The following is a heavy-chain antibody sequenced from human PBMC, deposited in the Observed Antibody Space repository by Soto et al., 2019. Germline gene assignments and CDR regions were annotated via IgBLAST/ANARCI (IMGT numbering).Heavy chain of an antibody. D-gene: IGHD6-6*01. CDR3: ARLTLSSSS. V-gene: IGHV4-39*01. CDR2: IYYRGST. J-gene: IGHJ4*02. Sequence: QLQLQESGPGLVKPSETLSLTCTVSGGSISSSSYYWGWIRQPPGKGLEWIGSIYYRGSTYYNPSLKSRVTISVDTSKNQFSLKLSSVTAADPAVYYCARLTLSSSSWGQGTLVTVSS. CDR1: GGSISSSSYY.